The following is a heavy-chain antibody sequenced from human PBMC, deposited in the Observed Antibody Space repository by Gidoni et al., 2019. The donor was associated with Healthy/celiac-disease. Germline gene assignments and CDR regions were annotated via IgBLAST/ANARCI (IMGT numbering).Heavy chain of an antibody. CDR2: ISYDGSNK. J-gene: IGHJ4*02. Sequence: VQLVESGGGVVQPGRSLSLSWAASGFTFSSYGMHWVRQAPGKGLEWVAVISYDGSNKYYADSVKGRFTIARDNSKNTLYLQMNSLRAEDTAVYYCATLGEEATIAAAGDWGQGTLVTVSS. D-gene: IGHD6-13*01. CDR3: ATLGEEATIAAAGD. CDR1: GFTFSSYG. V-gene: IGHV3-30*03.